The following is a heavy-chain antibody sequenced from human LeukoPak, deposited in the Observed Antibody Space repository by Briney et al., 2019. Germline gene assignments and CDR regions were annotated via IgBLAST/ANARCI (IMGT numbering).Heavy chain of an antibody. J-gene: IGHJ4*02. D-gene: IGHD3-9*01. Sequence: ASVKVSCKASGYTFTSYYMHWVRQAPGQGLEWMGIINPSGGSTSYAQKFQGRVTITRNTSISTAYMELSSLRSEDTAVYYCARGNYDILTGLLNFDYWGQGTLVTVSS. V-gene: IGHV1-46*01. CDR1: GYTFTSYY. CDR3: ARGNYDILTGLLNFDY. CDR2: INPSGGST.